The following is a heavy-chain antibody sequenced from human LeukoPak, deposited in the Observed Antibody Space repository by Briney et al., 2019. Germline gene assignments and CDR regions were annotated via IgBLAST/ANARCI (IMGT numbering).Heavy chain of an antibody. CDR2: INWNGGST. Sequence: GGSLRLSCEASGFTFDDYGMSWVRQAPGKGLEWVSGINWNGGSTGYADSVKGRFTISRDNAKNSLYLQMNSLRAEDTALYYCAKARSTGHYVAYYWGQGTLVTVSS. V-gene: IGHV3-20*04. CDR1: GFTFDDYG. D-gene: IGHD3-9*01. CDR3: AKARSTGHYVAYY. J-gene: IGHJ4*02.